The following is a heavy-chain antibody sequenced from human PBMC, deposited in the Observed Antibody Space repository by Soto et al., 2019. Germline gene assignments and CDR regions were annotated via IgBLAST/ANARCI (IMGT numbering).Heavy chain of an antibody. CDR3: AKQTAGLFDS. CDR2: IFPGDSDT. Sequence: GESLKISCKGSGYSFTNYWIGWVRQMPGKGLEWMGVIFPGDSDTRYGPSFQGQVTISADKSITTADLQWSSLKAADTAMYYCAKQTAGLFDSWGQGTLVTVSS. D-gene: IGHD6-25*01. J-gene: IGHJ4*02. CDR1: GYSFTNYW. V-gene: IGHV5-51*01.